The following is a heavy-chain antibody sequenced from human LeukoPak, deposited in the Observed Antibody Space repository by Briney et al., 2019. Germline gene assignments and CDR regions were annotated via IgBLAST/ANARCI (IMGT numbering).Heavy chain of an antibody. V-gene: IGHV3-53*01. CDR3: ARVRGDRDILTGYFKLYFDY. Sequence: TGGSLRLSCAASGFTVSSNYMSWVRQAPGKGLEWVSVIYSGGSTYYADSVKGRFTISRDNSKNTLYLQMNSLRGDDTAVYYCARVRGDRDILTGYFKLYFDYWGQGTLVTVSS. J-gene: IGHJ4*02. CDR1: GFTVSSNY. CDR2: IYSGGST. D-gene: IGHD3-9*01.